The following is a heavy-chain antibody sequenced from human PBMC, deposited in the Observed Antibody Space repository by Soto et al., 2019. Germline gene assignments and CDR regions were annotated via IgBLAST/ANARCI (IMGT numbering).Heavy chain of an antibody. CDR3: AKDGFHYYGSTTNMAFDT. V-gene: IGHV3-30*18. J-gene: IGHJ3*02. CDR2: ISYDGSNK. D-gene: IGHD3-10*01. CDR1: GFTFSSYG. Sequence: PGGSLRLSCAASGFTFSSYGMHWVRQAPGKGLEWVAVISYDGSNKYYADSVKGRFTISRDNSKNTLYLQMNSLRAEDTAVYYCAKDGFHYYGSTTNMAFDTWGQETVLTVSS.